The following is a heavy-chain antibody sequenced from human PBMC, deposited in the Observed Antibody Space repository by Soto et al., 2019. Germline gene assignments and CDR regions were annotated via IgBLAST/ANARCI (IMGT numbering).Heavy chain of an antibody. Sequence: QVQLVESGGGVVQPGRSLTLSCAASGFTFRSYVIQWVRQTPVKGLEWVAFISRDGSKTYYADSVKGRFTISRDNSKNTLYLELNSLRAEDTAVYYCARDDEGGSNCDLGYWGQGTLVTVSS. CDR3: ARDDEGGSNCDLGY. D-gene: IGHD3-10*01. CDR1: GFTFRSYV. J-gene: IGHJ4*02. CDR2: ISRDGSKT. V-gene: IGHV3-30-3*01.